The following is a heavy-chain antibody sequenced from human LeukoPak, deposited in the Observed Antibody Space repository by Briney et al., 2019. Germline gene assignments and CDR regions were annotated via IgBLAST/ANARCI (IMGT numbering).Heavy chain of an antibody. J-gene: IGHJ6*02. CDR3: ARDHGYSYGYYYGMDV. CDR2: IYYSGST. Sequence: SETLSLTCTVSGGSISSYYWSWIRQPPGKGLEWIGYIYYSGSTNYNPSLKTRVTISVDTSKKQSSLKLTSVTAADTAVYYCARDHGYSYGYYYGMDVWGQGTTVTVSS. CDR1: GGSISSYY. V-gene: IGHV4-59*01. D-gene: IGHD5-18*01.